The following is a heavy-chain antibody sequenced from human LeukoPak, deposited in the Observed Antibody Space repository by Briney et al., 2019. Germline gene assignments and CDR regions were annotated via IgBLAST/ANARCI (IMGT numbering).Heavy chain of an antibody. CDR1: GFTFRSYN. CDR2: ISSSGNTI. Sequence: GGSLRLSCAASGFTFRSYNMKWVRQAPGKGLEWVLYISSSGNTIDYADSVKGRFTISRDNAKNSLYLQMVSLRAEDTAVYYCARLRGYSYGYGDYWGQGTLVTVSS. D-gene: IGHD5-18*01. CDR3: ARLRGYSYGYGDY. J-gene: IGHJ4*02. V-gene: IGHV3-48*04.